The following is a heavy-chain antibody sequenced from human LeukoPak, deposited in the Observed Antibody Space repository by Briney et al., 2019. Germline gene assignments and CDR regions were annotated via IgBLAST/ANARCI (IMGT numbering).Heavy chain of an antibody. CDR1: GFTFSSYW. CDR2: IKQDGSEK. Sequence: GGSLRLSCAASGFTFSSYWMSWVRQAPGQGLEWVANIKQDGSEKNYVDSVKGRFTISRDNAKNSLYLQMSSLRAEDTAVYYCAITQLGMYWYFDLWGRGTLVTVSS. D-gene: IGHD7-27*01. V-gene: IGHV3-7*02. J-gene: IGHJ2*01. CDR3: AITQLGMYWYFDL.